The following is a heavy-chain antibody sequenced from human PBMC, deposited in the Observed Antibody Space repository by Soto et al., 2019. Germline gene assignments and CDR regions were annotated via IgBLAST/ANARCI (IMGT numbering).Heavy chain of an antibody. CDR1: GYTFTSYA. D-gene: IGHD2-15*01. Sequence: QVQLVQSGAEVKKPGASVKVSCKASGYTFTSYAMHWVRQAPGQRLEWMGWINAGNGNTKYSQKFKGRVTITRDTTASTAYMEPSSLRSEDTAVYYCARGPGGPDGPGDYWGQGTLVTVSS. CDR3: ARGPGGPDGPGDY. V-gene: IGHV1-3*01. CDR2: INAGNGNT. J-gene: IGHJ4*02.